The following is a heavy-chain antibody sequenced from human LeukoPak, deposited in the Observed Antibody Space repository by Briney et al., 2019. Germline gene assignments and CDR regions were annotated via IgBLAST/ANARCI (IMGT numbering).Heavy chain of an antibody. CDR2: ISGSGGST. V-gene: IGHV3-23*01. CDR3: AKDSGPITMIVVVELAPFDY. CDR1: GFTFSSYA. Sequence: GGSLRLSCAASGFTFSSYAMSWVRQAPGKGLEWVSAISGSGGSTYYADSVKGRFTISRDNSKNTLYLQMNSLRAEDTAVYYCAKDSGPITMIVVVELAPFDYWGQGTLVTVSS. D-gene: IGHD3-22*01. J-gene: IGHJ4*02.